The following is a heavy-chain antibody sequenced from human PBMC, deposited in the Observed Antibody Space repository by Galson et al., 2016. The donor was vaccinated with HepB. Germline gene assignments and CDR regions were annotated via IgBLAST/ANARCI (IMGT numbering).Heavy chain of an antibody. D-gene: IGHD1-14*01. J-gene: IGHJ1*01. V-gene: IGHV3-23*01. CDR1: GFPFSTYA. Sequence: SLRLSCAASGFPFSTYAMSWVRQAPGKGLEWVSAISGSGVNAHNADSVKGRFTISRDNYKKKLYLQMNSLGAVDTAIYFCAVRYNGFWYFQHWGRGPLVSVAS. CDR3: AVRYNGFWYFQH. CDR2: ISGSGVNA.